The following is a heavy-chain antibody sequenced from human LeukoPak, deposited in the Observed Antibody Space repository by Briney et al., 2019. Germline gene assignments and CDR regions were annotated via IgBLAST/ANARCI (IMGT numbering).Heavy chain of an antibody. CDR2: INHSGST. CDR3: AGSSQWLALDY. CDR1: GGSFRVYY. V-gene: IGHV4-34*01. Sequence: SETLSPTCAVYGGSFRVYYWSWIRQPPGKGLEWIGEINHSGSTSYNPSLKSRVTMSVDTSKNQFSLKLSSVTAADTAVYYCAGSSQWLALDYWGQGALVTVSS. D-gene: IGHD6-19*01. J-gene: IGHJ4*02.